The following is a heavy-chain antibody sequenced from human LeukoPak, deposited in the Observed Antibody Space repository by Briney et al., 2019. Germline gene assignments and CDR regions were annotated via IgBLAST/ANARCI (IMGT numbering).Heavy chain of an antibody. CDR2: IKQDGSEK. D-gene: IGHD6-19*01. CDR3: ARAWRHSSGWYNY. CDR1: GFAFSSYW. J-gene: IGHJ4*02. Sequence: HPGGSLRLSCAASGFAFSSYWMSWVRQAPGKGLDWVAKIKQDGSEKYYVGSVKGRFTISRDNAKNSLYLQMNSLRAEDTAVYYCARAWRHSSGWYNYWGQGTLVTVSS. V-gene: IGHV3-7*04.